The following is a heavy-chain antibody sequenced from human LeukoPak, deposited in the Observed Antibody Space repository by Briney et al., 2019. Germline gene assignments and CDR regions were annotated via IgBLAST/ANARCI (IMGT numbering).Heavy chain of an antibody. D-gene: IGHD2-2*01. CDR3: AGGSSTAWSLAEYLQH. V-gene: IGHV1-2*02. CDR1: GYTFTGHY. CDR2: INPNNGGT. J-gene: IGHJ1*01. Sequence: ASVKVSCKASGYTFTGHYMHWVRQAPGQGLEWMGWINPNNGGTNYAQNLKGRVTMTRDTSFSTAYMELSRLGSDDTAVYYCAGGSSTAWSLAEYLQHWGQGTLVTVSS.